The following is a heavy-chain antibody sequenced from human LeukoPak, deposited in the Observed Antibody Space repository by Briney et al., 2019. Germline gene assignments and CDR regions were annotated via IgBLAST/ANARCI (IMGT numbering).Heavy chain of an antibody. D-gene: IGHD1-26*01. V-gene: IGHV4-34*01. J-gene: IGHJ4*02. CDR2: INHSGST. CDR1: GGSFSGYY. CDR3: ARHAPVGANDY. Sequence: PSETLSLTCAVYGGSFSGYYWSWIRQPPGKGLEWIGEINHSGSTNYNPSLKSRVTISVDTSKNQFSLKLGSVTAADTAVYYCARHAPVGANDYWGQGTLVTVSS.